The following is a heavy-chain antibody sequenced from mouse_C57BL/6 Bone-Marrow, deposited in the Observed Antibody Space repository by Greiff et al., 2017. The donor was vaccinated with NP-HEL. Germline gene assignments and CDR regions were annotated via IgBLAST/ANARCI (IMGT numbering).Heavy chain of an antibody. V-gene: IGHV1-15*01. D-gene: IGHD3-2*02. CDR1: GYTFTDYE. Sequence: QVQLKQSGAELVRPGASVTLSCKASGYTFTDYEMHWVKQTPVHGLEWIGAIDPETGGPAYNQKFKGKAILTADKSSSTAYMELRSLTSEDSAVYYCTRGGSSGPFDYWGQGTTLTVSS. CDR3: TRGGSSGPFDY. CDR2: IDPETGGP. J-gene: IGHJ2*01.